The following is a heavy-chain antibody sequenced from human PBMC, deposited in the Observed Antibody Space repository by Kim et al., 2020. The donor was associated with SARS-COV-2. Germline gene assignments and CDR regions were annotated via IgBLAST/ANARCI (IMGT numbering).Heavy chain of an antibody. J-gene: IGHJ4*02. CDR1: GFTFGDYS. D-gene: IGHD6-19*01. CDR2: ISWNSVSI. V-gene: IGHV3-9*01. Sequence: GGSLRLSCAASGFTFGDYSMHWVRQAPGKGLEWVSGISWNSVSIGYADSVKGRFTISRDNAKNSLYLQMNSLRAEDTALYYCAKDFKGRSGWYEGSLWGQGTLVTISS. CDR3: AKDFKGRSGWYEGSL.